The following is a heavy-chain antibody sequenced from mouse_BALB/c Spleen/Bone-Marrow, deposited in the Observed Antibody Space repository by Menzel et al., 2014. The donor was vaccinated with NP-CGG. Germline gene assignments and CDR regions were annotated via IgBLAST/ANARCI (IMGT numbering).Heavy chain of an antibody. Sequence: VKLQESGAELMKPGASVKISCKATGYTFRRYWIEWVKQRPGHGLEWIGEILPGSGSTNYNEKFKGKATFTADTSANTACMQLSSLTSEDAADYYCARNYGNYVGFANWGQGTLVTVSA. J-gene: IGHJ3*01. CDR2: ILPGSGST. D-gene: IGHD2-1*01. CDR3: ARNYGNYVGFAN. V-gene: IGHV1-9*01. CDR1: GYTFRRYW.